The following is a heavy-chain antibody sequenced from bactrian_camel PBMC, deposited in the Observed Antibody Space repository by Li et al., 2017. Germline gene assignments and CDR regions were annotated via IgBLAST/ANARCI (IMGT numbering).Heavy chain of an antibody. V-gene: IGHV3S1*01. CDR1: GYTYSRVC. CDR2: VYHDDGLV. D-gene: IGHD3*01. CDR3: ATDPYNPCAIRALGVPTVPVEFDFGY. J-gene: IGHJ6*01. Sequence: QLVESGGGLVQAGGSLRLSCTASGYTYSRVCMGWFRQAPGGEREGVAAVYHDDGLVYYADSVKGRFTISRDKDKNTIYLQMTSLKPEDTAMYYCATDPYNPCAIRALGVPTVPVEFDFGYWGSGTQVTVS.